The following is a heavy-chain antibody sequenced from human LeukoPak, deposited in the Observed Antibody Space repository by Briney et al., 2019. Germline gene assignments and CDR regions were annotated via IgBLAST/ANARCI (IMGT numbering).Heavy chain of an antibody. D-gene: IGHD3-10*01. CDR1: GGSFSGYY. CDR2: INHSGST. J-gene: IGHJ6*03. CDR3: ARHKMVRGIGYYYYMDV. Sequence: SETLSLTCAVYGGSFSGYYWSWIRQPPGKGLEWIGEINHSGSTNYNPSLKSRVIISIDTSKNQFSLKLSSVTAADTAVFYCARHKMVRGIGYYYYMDVWGKGTTVTISS. V-gene: IGHV4-34*01.